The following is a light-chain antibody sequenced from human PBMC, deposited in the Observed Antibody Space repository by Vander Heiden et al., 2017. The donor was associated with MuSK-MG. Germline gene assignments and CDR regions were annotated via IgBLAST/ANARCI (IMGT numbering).Light chain of an antibody. CDR2: AAS. Sequence: IQMVQSPSSVSASVGDRVTHTCLPSQAISSWLAWYQQKPGKAPKLLIYAASSLQSGVPERFSGSGSGTDFTLTISRLEPEDFATYYCQQANSLPLTFGGGTKVEIK. J-gene: IGKJ4*01. CDR1: QAISSW. V-gene: IGKV1-12*01. CDR3: QQANSLPLT.